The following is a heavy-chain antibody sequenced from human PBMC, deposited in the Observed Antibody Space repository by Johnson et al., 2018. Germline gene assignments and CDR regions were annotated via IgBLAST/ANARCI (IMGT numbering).Heavy chain of an antibody. J-gene: IGHJ6*02. V-gene: IGHV5-51*01. CDR3: AGRDASLSNYYDYASDV. CDR2: IYPGDSDT. CDR1: GYSFISYW. D-gene: IGHD2-2*01. Sequence: VQLVQSGVEVKMPGESLKISCKGSGYSFISYWIGWVRQMPGKGLEWMGIIYPGDSDTRYSPSFQGQVTISVDRSISTAYLQWSSLKVSDTAMYYCAGRDASLSNYYDYASDVWGQGTTVTVSS.